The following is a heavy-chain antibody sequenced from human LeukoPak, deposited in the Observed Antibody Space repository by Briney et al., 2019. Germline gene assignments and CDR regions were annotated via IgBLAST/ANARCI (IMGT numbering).Heavy chain of an antibody. CDR3: ARAAAAAGGQYFDY. J-gene: IGHJ4*02. CDR2: IYTNENT. Sequence: SETLSLTCTVSGGSISTYYWSWIRQPAGKGLEWIGRIYTNENTNYNPSLRGRVTMSVDTSKNQFSLKLSSVTAADTAVYYCARAAAAAGGQYFDYWGQGTLVAVSS. CDR1: GGSISTYY. D-gene: IGHD6-13*01. V-gene: IGHV4-4*07.